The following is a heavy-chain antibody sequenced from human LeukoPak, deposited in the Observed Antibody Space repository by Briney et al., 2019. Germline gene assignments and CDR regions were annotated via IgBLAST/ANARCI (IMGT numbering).Heavy chain of an antibody. CDR1: GYSFTSYW. D-gene: IGHD3-10*01. V-gene: IGHV5-51*01. CDR2: IYPGDSDT. J-gene: IGHJ4*02. CDR3: ARRITIVRGVIAFDY. Sequence: GESLKISCKGSGYSFTSYWIGWVRQLPGKALEGMGIIYPGDSDTRYSPSFQGQVTISADKSISTAYLQWSSLKASDTAMYYCARRITIVRGVIAFDYWGQGTLVTVSS.